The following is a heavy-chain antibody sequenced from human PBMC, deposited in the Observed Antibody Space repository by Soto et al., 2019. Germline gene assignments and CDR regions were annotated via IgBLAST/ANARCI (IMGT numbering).Heavy chain of an antibody. CDR2: ISWNSGSV. V-gene: IGHV3-9*01. D-gene: IGHD1-26*01. Sequence: EVQLVESGGGLVQPGRSLRLSCAASGFTFDDYGMHWVRQAPGKGLEWVSGISWNSGSVGYADSVKGRFIISRDNGKKSLYLQMNSLRAEDTAVYYCAKDVVVGATTGLGDYYYYYGMDVWGQGTTVTVSS. J-gene: IGHJ6*02. CDR3: AKDVVVGATTGLGDYYYYYGMDV. CDR1: GFTFDDYG.